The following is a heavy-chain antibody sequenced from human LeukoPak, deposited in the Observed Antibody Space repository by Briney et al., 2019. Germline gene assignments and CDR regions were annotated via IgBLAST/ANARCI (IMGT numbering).Heavy chain of an antibody. V-gene: IGHV1-8*01. CDR1: GYTFTSYD. J-gene: IGHJ4*02. CDR3: ARALSRFMDPNYYFDY. CDR2: MNPNSGNT. Sequence: ASVKVSCKASGYTFTSYDINWVRQATGQGLEWTGWMNPNSGNTGYAQKFQGRVTMTRNTSISTAYMELSSLRSEDTAVYYCARALSRFMDPNYYFDYWGQGTLVTISS. D-gene: IGHD3/OR15-3a*01.